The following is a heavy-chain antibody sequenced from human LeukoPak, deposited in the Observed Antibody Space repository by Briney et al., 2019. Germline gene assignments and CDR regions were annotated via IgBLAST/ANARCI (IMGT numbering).Heavy chain of an antibody. J-gene: IGHJ6*03. CDR2: IIPIFGTA. CDR1: GGTFSSYA. D-gene: IGHD2-2*01. Sequence: SVRVSCKAFGGTFSSYAISWVRQAPGQGLEWMGGIIPIFGTANYAQKFQGRVTITTDESTSTAYMELSSLRSEDTAVYYCAGCSSTSCYLRSGLYYMDVWGKGTTVTVSS. V-gene: IGHV1-69*05. CDR3: AGCSSTSCYLRSGLYYMDV.